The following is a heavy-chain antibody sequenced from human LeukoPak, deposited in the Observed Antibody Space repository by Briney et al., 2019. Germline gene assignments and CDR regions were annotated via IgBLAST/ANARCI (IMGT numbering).Heavy chain of an antibody. CDR1: GYSLSELS. D-gene: IGHD3-22*01. CDR3: TAVRFEVDSSGYYHNYFDP. V-gene: IGHV1-24*01. Sequence: ASVKVSCKVSGYSLSELSMHWVRQAPGKGLEWMGGFDPEDGKTINAQKFQGRLTMTEDTSTDTAYMELSSLRSEDTAVYYCTAVRFEVDSSGYYHNYFDPWGQGTLVTVSS. CDR2: FDPEDGKT. J-gene: IGHJ5*02.